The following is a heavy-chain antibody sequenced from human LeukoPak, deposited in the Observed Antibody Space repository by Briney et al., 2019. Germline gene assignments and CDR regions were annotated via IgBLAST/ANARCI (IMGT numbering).Heavy chain of an antibody. D-gene: IGHD3-22*01. Sequence: SETLSLTCTVSGYSISSGYYWGWIRQPPGKGLEWIGSIYHSGSTYYNPSLKSRVTISVDTSKNQFSLKLSSVTAADTAVYYCARGGYYDSSGYQGGFDYWGQGTLVTVSS. V-gene: IGHV4-38-2*02. CDR2: IYHSGST. J-gene: IGHJ4*02. CDR3: ARGGYYDSSGYQGGFDY. CDR1: GYSISSGYY.